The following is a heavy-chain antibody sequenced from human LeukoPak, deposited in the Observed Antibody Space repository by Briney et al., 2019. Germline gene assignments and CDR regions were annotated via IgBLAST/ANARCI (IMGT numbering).Heavy chain of an antibody. CDR3: SSGSNYEGWFDP. CDR2: MNPNSGNT. CDR1: GYTFTSYD. V-gene: IGHV1-8*03. D-gene: IGHD4-11*01. J-gene: IGHJ5*02. Sequence: GASVKVSCKASGYTFTSYDINWVRQVTGQGLEWMGWMNPNSGNTGYAQKFQGRVTITRNTSISTAYMELSSLRSEDTAVYYCSSGSNYEGWFDPWGQGTLVTVSS.